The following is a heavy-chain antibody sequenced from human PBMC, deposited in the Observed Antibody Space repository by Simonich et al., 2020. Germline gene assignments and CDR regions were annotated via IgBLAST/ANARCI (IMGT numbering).Heavy chain of an antibody. CDR1: GFTFSSYW. Sequence: EVQLVESGGGLVQPGGSLRLSCAASGFTFSSYWMHWVRQAPGKGWVWVSRINSDGSRTSYADSVKGRFTISRDNAKNTLYLQMNSLRAEDTAVYYCARDYSNYDAFDIWGQGTMVTVSS. D-gene: IGHD4-4*01. CDR3: ARDYSNYDAFDI. CDR2: INSDGSRT. V-gene: IGHV3-74*01. J-gene: IGHJ3*02.